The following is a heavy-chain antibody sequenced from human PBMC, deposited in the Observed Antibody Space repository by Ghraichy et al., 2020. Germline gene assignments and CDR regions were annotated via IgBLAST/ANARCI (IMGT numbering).Heavy chain of an antibody. CDR1: GFTFSSYA. CDR3: VGRSYYNDGYDY. V-gene: IGHV3-23*01. J-gene: IGHJ4*02. Sequence: GGSLRLSCAASGFTFSSYAMSWVRQAPGKGLEWVSAISGSGGSTYYADSVKGRFTISRDNSKNTLYLQMNSLRAEDTAVYYCVGRSYYNDGYDYWGQGTLVTVSS. CDR2: ISGSGGST. D-gene: IGHD3-10*01.